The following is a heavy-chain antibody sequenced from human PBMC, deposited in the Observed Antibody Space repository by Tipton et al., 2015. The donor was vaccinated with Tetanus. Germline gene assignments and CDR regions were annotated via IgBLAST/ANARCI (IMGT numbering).Heavy chain of an antibody. Sequence: LVKPTQTLSLTCTVSGVSISGGRYYWSWIRQRPGKGLEWIGDIYSSVSNYTDPALKGRVTISVDTSENQFYLRLNPVPVAGTAVYYCAGDQARGARGWNYFDFWGLGTLVTVSS. V-gene: IGHV4-31*03. CDR2: IYSSVSN. CDR3: AGDQARGARGWNYFDF. J-gene: IGHJ4*02. CDR1: GVSISGGRYY. D-gene: IGHD1-26*01.